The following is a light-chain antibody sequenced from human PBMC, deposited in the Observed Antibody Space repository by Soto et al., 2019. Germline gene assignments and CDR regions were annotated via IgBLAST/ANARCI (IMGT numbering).Light chain of an antibody. Sequence: EIVLTQSPGTLSLSPGERATLSCRASQSVSNNYLAWYQQKSGQAPRLLIYGAFSRANGIPVRFSGSASGTDFTLIISRLEPEDVAVYYCQQYNLWPPITFGQGTRLEIK. J-gene: IGKJ5*01. CDR1: QSVSNNY. CDR2: GAF. CDR3: QQYNLWPPIT. V-gene: IGKV3-20*01.